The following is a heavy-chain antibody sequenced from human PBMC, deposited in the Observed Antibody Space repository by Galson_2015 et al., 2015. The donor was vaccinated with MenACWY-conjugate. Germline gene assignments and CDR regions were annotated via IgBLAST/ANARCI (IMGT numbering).Heavy chain of an antibody. CDR2: IYHSGST. J-gene: IGHJ4*02. V-gene: IGHV4-4*02. CDR1: GGSISSSNW. Sequence: ETLSLTCAVSGGSISSSNWWSWVRQPPGKGLEWIGEIYHSGSTNYNPSLKSRVTISVDKSKNQFSLKLSSVTAADTAVYYCARDRGVWQGSTYFDYWGQGTLVTVSS. D-gene: IGHD6-13*01. CDR3: ARDRGVWQGSTYFDY.